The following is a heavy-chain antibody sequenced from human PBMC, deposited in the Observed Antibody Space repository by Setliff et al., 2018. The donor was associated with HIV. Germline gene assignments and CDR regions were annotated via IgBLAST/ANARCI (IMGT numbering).Heavy chain of an antibody. V-gene: IGHV4-4*08. Sequence: KPSETLSLTCTVSGGSINDGYWTWIRQPPGKGLEWIGYIHHSGSSDYTPSLRSRVTMSVDTSKNQFSLKLTSVTAADTAVYYCAREHDYSNYRRLDSCGQGILVTVSS. CDR1: GGSINDGY. CDR2: IHHSGSS. CDR3: AREHDYSNYRRLDS. J-gene: IGHJ4*02. D-gene: IGHD4-4*01.